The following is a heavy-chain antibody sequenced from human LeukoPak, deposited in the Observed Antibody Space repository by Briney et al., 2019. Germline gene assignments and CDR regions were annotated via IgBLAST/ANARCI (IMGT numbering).Heavy chain of an antibody. V-gene: IGHV4-4*02. D-gene: IGHD3-9*01. Sequence: RASETLSLTCAVSGGSISSSNWWSWVRQPPGKGLEWIGEIYHSGSTNYNPSLKSRVTISVDTSKNQFSLKLSSVTAADTAVYYCARHGTDYDILTGYSAHPNWFDPWGQGTLVTVSS. CDR2: IYHSGST. J-gene: IGHJ5*02. CDR1: GGSISSSNW. CDR3: ARHGTDYDILTGYSAHPNWFDP.